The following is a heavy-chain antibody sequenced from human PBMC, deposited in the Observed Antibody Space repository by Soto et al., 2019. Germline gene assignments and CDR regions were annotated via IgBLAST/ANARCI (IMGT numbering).Heavy chain of an antibody. D-gene: IGHD2-21*02. CDR3: SRFDIEDIVVVTAIIYYYYCMDV. V-gene: IGHV3-74*01. J-gene: IGHJ6*02. CDR1: GFTFSSYW. Sequence: GGSLRLSCAASGFTFSSYWMNWVRQAPGKGLVWVSRINSDGSSTSYADSVKGRITISRDNAKNTLYLQLNSLRAEDTAVYYVSRFDIEDIVVVTAIIYYYYCMDVWGQGTTVTVSS. CDR2: INSDGSST.